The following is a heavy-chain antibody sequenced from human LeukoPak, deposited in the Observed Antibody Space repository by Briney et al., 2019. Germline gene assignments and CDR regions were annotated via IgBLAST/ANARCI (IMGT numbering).Heavy chain of an antibody. V-gene: IGHV3-48*04. Sequence: HTGGSLRLSCAASGFTFSSYSMNWVRQAPGKGLEWVSYISSSSSTIYYADSVKGRFTISRDNAKNSLYLQMNSLRAEDTAVYYCARSSLVPGVMRRFDYWGQGTLVTASS. D-gene: IGHD3-10*01. CDR3: ARSSLVPGVMRRFDY. J-gene: IGHJ4*02. CDR2: ISSSSSTI. CDR1: GFTFSSYS.